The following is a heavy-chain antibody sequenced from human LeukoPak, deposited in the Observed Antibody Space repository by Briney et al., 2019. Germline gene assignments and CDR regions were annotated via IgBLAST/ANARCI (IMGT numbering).Heavy chain of an antibody. CDR1: GGSISSSSYY. CDR2: IYYSGST. Sequence: SETLSLTCTVSGGSISSSSYYWGWIRQPPGKGLEWIGSIYYSGSTYYNPSLKSRVTISVDTSKNQFSLKLSSVTAADTAVYYCARDFPGQQLAECYFDYWGQGTLVTVSS. J-gene: IGHJ4*02. V-gene: IGHV4-39*07. D-gene: IGHD6-13*01. CDR3: ARDFPGQQLAECYFDY.